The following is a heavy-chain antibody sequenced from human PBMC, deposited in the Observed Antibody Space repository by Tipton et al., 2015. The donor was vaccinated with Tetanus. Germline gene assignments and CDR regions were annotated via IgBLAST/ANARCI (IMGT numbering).Heavy chain of an antibody. D-gene: IGHD3-3*01. V-gene: IGHV4-39*01. CDR1: GGSISGSSYY. J-gene: IGHJ4*02. CDR2: IYYSGST. CDR3: ARANHDFPKKGPFDS. Sequence: TLSLTCSVSGGSISGSSYYWSWIRQPPGKALEWIGSIYYSGSTFYHPSLQSRVTISVDTSKNQFSLRLSSVTAADTAVYFCARANHDFPKKGPFDSWGQGTLVIVSS.